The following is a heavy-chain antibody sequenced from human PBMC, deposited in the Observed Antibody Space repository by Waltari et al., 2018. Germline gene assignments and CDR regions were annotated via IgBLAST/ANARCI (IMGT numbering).Heavy chain of an antibody. CDR2: IYTSGST. CDR1: GGSISSYY. J-gene: IGHJ4*02. D-gene: IGHD2-21*02. CDR3: ARAADYCGGDCYVDDY. V-gene: IGHV4-4*07. Sequence: QVQLQESGPGLVKPSETLSLTCTVSGGSISSYYWSWIRQPAGKGLEWIGRIYTSGSTNYNPSLKRRVTISVDKSKNQFSLKLSSVTAADTAVYYCARAADYCGGDCYVDDYWGQGTLVTVSS.